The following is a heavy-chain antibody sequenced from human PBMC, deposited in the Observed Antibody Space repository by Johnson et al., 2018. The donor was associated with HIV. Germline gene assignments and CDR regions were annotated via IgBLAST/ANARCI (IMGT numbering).Heavy chain of an antibody. CDR2: ISSSDSAI. CDR3: AREVDGFDI. V-gene: IGHV3-48*04. CDR1: GFTFDEYG. Sequence: VQLVESGGGVVRPGGSLRVSCTASGFTFDEYGMSWVRQAPGKGLEWVSYISSSDSAIWYADSVKGRFTISRDNAKNTLYLHMNSLRAEDTAVYYCAREVDGFDIWGQGTMVTVSS. J-gene: IGHJ3*02.